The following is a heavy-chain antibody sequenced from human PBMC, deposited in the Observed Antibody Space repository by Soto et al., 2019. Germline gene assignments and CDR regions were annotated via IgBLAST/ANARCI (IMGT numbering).Heavy chain of an antibody. D-gene: IGHD6-13*01. Sequence: SETLSLTCDVSTDSIDSSTWWSWVRQPPGKGLEWIGEIYHSGTTNYNPSLTSRAAMSVDKSTKQFSLKLTSVTAADAAVYYCATSSWFSIDAWGQGTMVTVSS. V-gene: IGHV4-4*02. CDR3: ATSSWFSIDA. CDR1: TDSIDSSTW. CDR2: IYHSGTT. J-gene: IGHJ3*01.